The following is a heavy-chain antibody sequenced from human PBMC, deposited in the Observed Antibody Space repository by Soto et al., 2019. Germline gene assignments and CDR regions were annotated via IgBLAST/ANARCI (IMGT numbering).Heavy chain of an antibody. D-gene: IGHD3-22*01. V-gene: IGHV2-26*01. CDR1: GFSLSNARMG. CDR2: IFSNDEK. J-gene: IGHJ3*02. CDR3: ARIASMIVVADDAFDI. Sequence: QVTLKESGPVLVKPTETLTLTCTVSGFSLSNARMGVSWIRQPPGKALEWLAHIFSNDEKSYSTSLKSRLTISKDTSKSPVALTMTNMDPVDTATYYCARIASMIVVADDAFDIWGQGTMVTVSS.